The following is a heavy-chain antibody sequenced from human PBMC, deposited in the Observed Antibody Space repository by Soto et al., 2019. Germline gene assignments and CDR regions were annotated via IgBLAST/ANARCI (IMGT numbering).Heavy chain of an antibody. CDR2: IYHSGST. CDR1: GGSISSSNW. J-gene: IGHJ6*02. V-gene: IGHV4-4*02. Sequence: PSETLSLTCAVSGGSISSSNWWSWVRQPPGKGLEWIGEIYHSGSTNYNPSLKSRVTISVDKSKNQFSLKLSSVTAADTAVYYCAREPEYDYVWGSYRAPNYYYYGMDVWGQGTTVTVSS. D-gene: IGHD3-16*02. CDR3: AREPEYDYVWGSYRAPNYYYYGMDV.